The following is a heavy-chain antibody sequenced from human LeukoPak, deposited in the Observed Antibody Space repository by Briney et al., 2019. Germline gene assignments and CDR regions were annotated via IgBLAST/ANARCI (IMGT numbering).Heavy chain of an antibody. D-gene: IGHD6-6*01. J-gene: IGHJ4*02. V-gene: IGHV3-21*01. CDR1: GFTFSSYS. CDR3: TRDEDFYSSSSDY. Sequence: GGSLRLSCAASGFTFSSYSMNWVRQAPGKGLEWVSFISTSSSYIYYVDSVRGRFTISRDNAKNSLYLQMNSLRAEDTAVYYCTRDEDFYSSSSDYWGQGTLVTVSS. CDR2: ISTSSSYI.